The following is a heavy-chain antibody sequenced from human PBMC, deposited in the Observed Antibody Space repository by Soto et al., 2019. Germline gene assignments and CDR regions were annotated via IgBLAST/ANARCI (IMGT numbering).Heavy chain of an antibody. CDR1: GGSISSSSYY. V-gene: IGHV4-39*02. D-gene: IGHD2-2*01. CDR3: ARDIVVVPAATRYYYGTDV. Sequence: KPSETLSLTCTVSGGSISSSSYYWGWIRQPPGKGLEWIGSIYYSGSTYYNPSLKSRVTISVDTSKNQFSLKLSSVTAADTAVYYCARDIVVVPAATRYYYGTDVWAKGPRSPSP. J-gene: IGHJ6*02. CDR2: IYYSGST.